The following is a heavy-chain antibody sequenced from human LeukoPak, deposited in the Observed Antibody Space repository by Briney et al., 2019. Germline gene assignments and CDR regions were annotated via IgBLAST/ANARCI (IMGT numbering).Heavy chain of an antibody. V-gene: IGHV3-21*01. CDR3: ARDGVVVVPAAPYYYYYYMDV. D-gene: IGHD2-2*01. Sequence: GGALRLSCAASGFTFSSYSMNWVRQAPGKGLEWVSSIISSIGYIYYADSVKGRFTISRDNAKNSLYLQMNSLRAEDTAVYYCARDGVVVVPAAPYYYYYYMDVWGKGTTVTVSS. CDR2: IISSIGYI. CDR1: GFTFSSYS. J-gene: IGHJ6*03.